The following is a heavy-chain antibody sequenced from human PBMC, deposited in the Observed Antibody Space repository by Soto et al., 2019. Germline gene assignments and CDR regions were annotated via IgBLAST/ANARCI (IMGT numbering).Heavy chain of an antibody. J-gene: IGHJ4*02. CDR1: GFTFSSYS. Sequence: EVHLVESGGGLVQPGGSLRLSCAASGFTFSSYSLNWFGQAPGKGLEWVSYITSSGTTVYYADSVRGRFTISRDNAKNSLYLQMNSLRDDDTAVYYCARVSSNWAYYFDFWGQGTLVTVSS. CDR3: ARVSSNWAYYFDF. D-gene: IGHD6-13*01. V-gene: IGHV3-48*02. CDR2: ITSSGTTV.